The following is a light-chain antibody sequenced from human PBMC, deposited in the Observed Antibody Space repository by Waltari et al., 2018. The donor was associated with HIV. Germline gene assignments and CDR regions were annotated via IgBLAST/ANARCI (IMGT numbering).Light chain of an antibody. J-gene: IGLJ1*01. CDR1: SSDVGGYNY. CDR3: CSYAGSKTYV. V-gene: IGLV2-11*01. CDR2: DVT. Sequence: QSALTQTRSVSGSPGQSVTISCTGTSSDVGGYNYVSWYQQHPGKAPKLSSYDVTKRPSGVPDRFTGSKSGDTASLTMSGLQAEDEADYYGCSYAGSKTYVFGTGTKVTVL.